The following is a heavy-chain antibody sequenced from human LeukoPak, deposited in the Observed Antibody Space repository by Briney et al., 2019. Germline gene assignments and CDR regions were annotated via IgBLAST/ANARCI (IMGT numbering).Heavy chain of an antibody. CDR1: GFTFSSYE. Sequence: GGSLRLSCAASGFTFSSYEMNWVRQAPGKGLEWVSYISSSGSTIYYADSVKGRFTISRDNAKNSLSLQMNSLRAEDTAVYYCAHTRDYYDFWSGYSYWGQGTLVTVSS. D-gene: IGHD3-3*01. J-gene: IGHJ4*02. CDR2: ISSSGSTI. CDR3: AHTRDYYDFWSGYSY. V-gene: IGHV3-48*03.